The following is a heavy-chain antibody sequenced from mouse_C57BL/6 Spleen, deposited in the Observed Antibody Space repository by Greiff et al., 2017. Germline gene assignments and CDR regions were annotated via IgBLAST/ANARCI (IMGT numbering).Heavy chain of an antibody. D-gene: IGHD1-1*01. CDR1: GFTFTDYY. J-gene: IGHJ2*01. CDR2: IRNKANGYTT. CDR3: ARYPYYYGSPHYFDY. V-gene: IGHV7-3*01. Sequence: EVKLMESGGGLVQPGGSLSLSCAASGFTFTDYYMSWVRQPPGKALEWLGFIRNKANGYTTEYSASVKGRFTISRDNSQSILYLQMNALRAEDSATYYCARYPYYYGSPHYFDYWGQGTTLTVSS.